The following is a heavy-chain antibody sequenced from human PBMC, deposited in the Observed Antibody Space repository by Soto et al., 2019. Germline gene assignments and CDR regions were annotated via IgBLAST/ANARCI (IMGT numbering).Heavy chain of an antibody. D-gene: IGHD2-2*01. V-gene: IGHV4-59*11. CDR1: GGSRGSHG. CDR2: IYHSSST. CDR3: ARGTHTVGPAIFAH. Sequence: SETLSHTKPVAGGSRGSHGGSWIRQKPGKALEWIGYIYHSSSTTTRYNPSLETRVTISVDTSKSQSSLRLTSVTAADTAVYYCARGTHTVGPAIFAHWGPGTPVT. J-gene: IGHJ4*02.